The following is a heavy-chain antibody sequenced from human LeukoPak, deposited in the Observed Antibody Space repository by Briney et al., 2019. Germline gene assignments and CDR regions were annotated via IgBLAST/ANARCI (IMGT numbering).Heavy chain of an antibody. D-gene: IGHD3-3*01. CDR2: ISSSSSYI. CDR3: ATLPYTEYYDFRRHMDV. J-gene: IGHJ6*03. CDR1: GFTFSSYS. V-gene: IGHV3-21*01. Sequence: PGGSLRLSCAASGFTFSSYSMNWVRQAPGKGLEWVSSISSSSSYIYYADSVKGRFTISRDNAKNSLYLQMNSLRAEDTAAYYCATLPYTEYYDFRRHMDVWGKGTTVTVSS.